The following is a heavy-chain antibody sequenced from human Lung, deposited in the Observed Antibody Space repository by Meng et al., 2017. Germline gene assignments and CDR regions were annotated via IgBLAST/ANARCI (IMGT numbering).Heavy chain of an antibody. V-gene: IGHV4-34*01. CDR3: ARGPTTMAHDFDY. CDR2: INHSGST. J-gene: IGHJ4*02. D-gene: IGHD4-11*01. Sequence: VHLSRGGAGPLKPSETLSLTCVVSGGSFSDYYWSWIRQPPGKGLEWIGEINHSGSTNYNPSLESRATISVDTSQNNLSLKLSSVTAADSAVYYCARGPTTMAHDFDYWGQGTLVTVSS. CDR1: GGSFSDYY.